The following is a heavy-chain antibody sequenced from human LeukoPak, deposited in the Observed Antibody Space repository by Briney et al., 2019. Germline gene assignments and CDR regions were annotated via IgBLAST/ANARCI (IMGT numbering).Heavy chain of an antibody. CDR2: IYSGGST. D-gene: IGHD3-22*01. Sequence: GGSLRLSCAASGLTVSSNYMSWVRQAPEKGLEWVSVIYSGGSTYYADSVKGRFTISRDNAKNSLYLQMNSLRAEDTAVYYCARDPSYDKAGFDYWGQGTLVTVSS. V-gene: IGHV3-66*01. CDR3: ARDPSYDKAGFDY. CDR1: GLTVSSNY. J-gene: IGHJ4*02.